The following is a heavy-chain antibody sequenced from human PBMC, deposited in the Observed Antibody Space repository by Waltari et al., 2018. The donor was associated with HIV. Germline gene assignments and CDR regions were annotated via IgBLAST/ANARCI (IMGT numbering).Heavy chain of an antibody. Sequence: QVQLVQSGAEVKKPGASVKVSCKASGYTFTGYYIHWVRQAPGQGLEWMGRINPISGGTDYAQKFQGRVTMTRDTSISTADMELRRLRSDDTAVYFCTRIPKVGVYFDYWGQGTLVTVSS. D-gene: IGHD2-8*01. CDR3: TRIPKVGVYFDY. J-gene: IGHJ4*02. CDR2: INPISGGT. CDR1: GYTFTGYY. V-gene: IGHV1-2*06.